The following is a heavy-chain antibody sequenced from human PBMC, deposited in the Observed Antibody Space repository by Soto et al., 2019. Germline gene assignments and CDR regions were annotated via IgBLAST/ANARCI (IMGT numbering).Heavy chain of an antibody. CDR2: IYHSGST. CDR3: ARGSHRAYYYYGMDV. CDR1: GGSISSGGYS. Sequence: KTSETLSLTCAVSGGSISSGGYSWSWIRQPPGKGLEWIGYIYHSGSTYYNPSLKSRVTISVDRSKNQFSLKLSSVTAADTAVYYCARGSHRAYYYYGMDVWGQGTTVTVSS. J-gene: IGHJ6*02. V-gene: IGHV4-30-2*01.